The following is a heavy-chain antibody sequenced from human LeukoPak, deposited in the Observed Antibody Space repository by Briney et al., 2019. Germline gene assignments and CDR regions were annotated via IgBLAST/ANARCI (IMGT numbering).Heavy chain of an antibody. CDR1: GGSISSGGYY. V-gene: IGHV4-31*03. CDR3: AREPLEYYGSGSDHAFDI. D-gene: IGHD3-10*01. Sequence: SQTLSLTCTVSGGSISSGGYYWSWIRQHPGKGLEWIGYIYYSGSTYYNPSLKNRVTISVDTSKNQFSLKLSSVTAADTAVYYCAREPLEYYGSGSDHAFDIWGQGTMVTVSS. CDR2: IYYSGST. J-gene: IGHJ3*02.